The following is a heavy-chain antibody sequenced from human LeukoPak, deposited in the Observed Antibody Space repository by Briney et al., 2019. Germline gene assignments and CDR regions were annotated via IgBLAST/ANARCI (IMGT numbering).Heavy chain of an antibody. D-gene: IGHD6-19*01. CDR1: GYTFTGHY. CDR3: ARLGYSSGWYADSRGMDV. Sequence: GASVKVSCKASGYTFTGHYMHWVRQAPGQGLEWMGWISPSSGDTDYSQRFQGRVTMTRDTSISTAYMELSRLRSDDTAVYYCARLGYSSGWYADSRGMDVWGQGTTVTVSS. CDR2: ISPSSGDT. V-gene: IGHV1-2*02. J-gene: IGHJ6*02.